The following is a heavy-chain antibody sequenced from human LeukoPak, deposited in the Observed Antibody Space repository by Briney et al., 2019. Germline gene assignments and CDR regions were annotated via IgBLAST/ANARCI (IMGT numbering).Heavy chain of an antibody. CDR3: ATEPRSDDPDYFDY. Sequence: ASVQDSCKVSGYTLTELSMHWVRQAPGKGLEGMGGFDPEDGETIYAQKYQGRVTMTEDTSTDTAYMKLSSLRSEDTAVYYCATEPRSDDPDYFDYWGQGTLVTVSS. V-gene: IGHV1-24*01. CDR1: GYTLTELS. J-gene: IGHJ4*02. CDR2: FDPEDGET. D-gene: IGHD2-21*01.